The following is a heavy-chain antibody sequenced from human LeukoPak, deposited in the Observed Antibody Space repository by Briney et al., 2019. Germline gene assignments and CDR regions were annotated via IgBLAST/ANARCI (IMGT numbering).Heavy chain of an antibody. CDR1: GFTFSSQW. D-gene: IGHD2-15*01. CDR3: ARTDCSGSSCYKIYYFDY. Sequence: GGSLRLSCAASGFTFSSQWMSWVRQAPGKGLEWVAIVDQGGTGKYYVDSVKGRFTISRDNAENSLYLQMNSLRAEDTAVYYCARTDCSGSSCYKIYYFDYWGQGTLVTVSS. V-gene: IGHV3-7*01. J-gene: IGHJ4*02. CDR2: VDQGGTGK.